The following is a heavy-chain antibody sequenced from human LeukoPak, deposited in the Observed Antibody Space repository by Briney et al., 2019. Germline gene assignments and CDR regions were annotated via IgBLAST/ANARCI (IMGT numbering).Heavy chain of an antibody. CDR3: SKWKEGFRPDFEY. J-gene: IGHJ4*02. V-gene: IGHV3-23*01. CDR2: ISGSGRTT. CDR1: GFIFSSYA. D-gene: IGHD1-1*01. Sequence: PGGSLRLSCAASGFIFSSYAMSWVRQAPGKGLEWVSAISGSGRTTYYADSVKGRFTTSRDNPKNTVYLQMNSLRAEDTAVYYCSKWKEGFRPDFEYWGQGTLVTVSS.